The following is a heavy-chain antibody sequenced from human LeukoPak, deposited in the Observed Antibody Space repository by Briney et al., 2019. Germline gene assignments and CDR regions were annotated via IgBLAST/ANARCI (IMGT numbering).Heavy chain of an antibody. Sequence: SETLSLTCTVSGGSISSYYWSWIRQPPGKGLEWIGYIYYSGSTNYNPSLKSRVTISVDTSKNQFSLKLSSVTAADTAVYYCASSKSAAGWSYFDYWGQVTLVPVSS. CDR2: IYYSGST. CDR1: GGSISSYY. V-gene: IGHV4-59*01. CDR3: ASSKSAAGWSYFDY. D-gene: IGHD6-25*01. J-gene: IGHJ4*02.